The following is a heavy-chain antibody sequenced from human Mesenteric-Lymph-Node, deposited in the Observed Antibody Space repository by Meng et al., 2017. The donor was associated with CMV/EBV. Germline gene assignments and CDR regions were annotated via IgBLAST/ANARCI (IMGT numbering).Heavy chain of an antibody. CDR1: GDTFTGYF. D-gene: IGHD3-22*01. Sequence: ASVKVSCKASGDTFTGYFMHWVRQAPGQGLEWMGWINPYNGGTDYAQKFQGRVTMTRDTSISTAYMELSRLRSDDTAVYYCASVRSGYYEYYFDYWGQGTLVTVSS. CDR2: INPYNGGT. CDR3: ASVRSGYYEYYFDY. J-gene: IGHJ4*02. V-gene: IGHV1-2*02.